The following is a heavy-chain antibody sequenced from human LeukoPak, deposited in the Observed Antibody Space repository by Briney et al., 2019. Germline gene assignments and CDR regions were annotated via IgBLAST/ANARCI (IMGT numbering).Heavy chain of an antibody. J-gene: IGHJ4*02. Sequence: PSETLSLTCAVSGYSIRSGYYWGWIRQPPGKGLEWIGSISHTGSASSNPSLKSRVTISLDTSKNQFSLKLTSVTATDTAVYYCARDLGHGGDSDYWGQGTLVTVSS. D-gene: IGHD4-23*01. CDR3: ARDLGHGGDSDY. V-gene: IGHV4-38-2*02. CDR1: GYSIRSGYY. CDR2: ISHTGSA.